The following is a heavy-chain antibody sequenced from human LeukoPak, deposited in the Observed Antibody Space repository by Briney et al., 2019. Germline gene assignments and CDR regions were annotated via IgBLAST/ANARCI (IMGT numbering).Heavy chain of an antibody. CDR1: GFTFSNFG. Sequence: GGSLRLSCAASGFTFSNFGMHWVRQAPGKGLEWVAVISSDGINKYYADSVKGRFTISRDNSKSTLYLQMNSLRAEDTAVYYCAKDDFWSGPPGYWGQGTLVSVSS. J-gene: IGHJ4*02. V-gene: IGHV3-30*18. D-gene: IGHD3-3*01. CDR3: AKDDFWSGPPGY. CDR2: ISSDGINK.